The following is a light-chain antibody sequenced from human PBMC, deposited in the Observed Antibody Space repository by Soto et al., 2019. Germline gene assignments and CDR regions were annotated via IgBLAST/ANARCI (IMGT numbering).Light chain of an antibody. V-gene: IGLV2-14*01. CDR1: SSDVGGYNY. Sequence: QSVLTQPASVSGSPGQSITISCTGTSSDVGGYNYVSWYQQHPVKAPKLMIYDVTNRPSGVSDRFSGSKSGNTASLTISGLQAEDEADYYCSSYTSSSTPYVLGTGTKVAGL. CDR2: DVT. J-gene: IGLJ1*01. CDR3: SSYTSSSTPYV.